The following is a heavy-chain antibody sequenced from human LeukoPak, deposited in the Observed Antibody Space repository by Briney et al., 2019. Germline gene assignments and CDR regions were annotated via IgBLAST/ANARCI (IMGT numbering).Heavy chain of an antibody. CDR1: GCTVSSKY. CDR3: ARGHYSNRL. D-gene: IGHD2-2*01. V-gene: IGHV3-66*01. J-gene: IGHJ4*02. CDR2: IYIDGGT. Sequence: GGSLRLSCAASGCTVSSKYMSWVRQAPGKGLEWVSVIYIDGGTYYADSVKGRFTISRDNSKNTLLLQMNSLRAEDTAVYYCARGHYSNRLGGQGTLVTVSS.